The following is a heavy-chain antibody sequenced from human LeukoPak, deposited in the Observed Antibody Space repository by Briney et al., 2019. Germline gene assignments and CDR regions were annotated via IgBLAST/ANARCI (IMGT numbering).Heavy chain of an antibody. V-gene: IGHV4-30-4*01. D-gene: IGHD6-13*01. CDR1: GGSISSGDYY. Sequence: PSQTLSLTCTVSGGSISSGDYYWSWIRQPPGKGLEWIGYIYYSGSTYYNPSLKSRVTISVDTSKNQFSLKLSSVTAADTAVYYCARDRAAAGTRMPNDAFDIWGQGTMVTISS. J-gene: IGHJ3*02. CDR3: ARDRAAAGTRMPNDAFDI. CDR2: IYYSGST.